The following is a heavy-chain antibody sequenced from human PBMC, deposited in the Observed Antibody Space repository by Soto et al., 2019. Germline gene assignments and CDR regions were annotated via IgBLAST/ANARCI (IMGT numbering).Heavy chain of an antibody. CDR1: GGSISSGGYS. D-gene: IGHD2-21*01. J-gene: IGHJ4*02. Sequence: SETLSLTCAVSGGSISSGGYSWSWIRQPPGKGLEWIGYIYHSGSTYYNPSLKSRVTISVDRSKNQFSLKLSSVTAADTAVYYCARGTVVAIDLWGQGTLVTVSS. V-gene: IGHV4-30-2*01. CDR3: ARGTVVAIDL. CDR2: IYHSGST.